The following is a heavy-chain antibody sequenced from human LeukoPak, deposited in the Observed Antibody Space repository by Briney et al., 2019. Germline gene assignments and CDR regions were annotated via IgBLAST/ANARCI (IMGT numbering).Heavy chain of an antibody. CDR2: IKQDGSEK. D-gene: IGHD4-23*01. CDR1: GFTFSSYW. Sequence: GGSLRLSCAASGFTFSSYWMSWVRQAPGKGLEWVANIKQDGSEKYYVDSVKGRFTISRDNAKNSLYLQMNSLRAEDTAVYYCARGFKYGGNSNMDYWGQGTLVTVSS. CDR3: ARGFKYGGNSNMDY. J-gene: IGHJ4*02. V-gene: IGHV3-7*01.